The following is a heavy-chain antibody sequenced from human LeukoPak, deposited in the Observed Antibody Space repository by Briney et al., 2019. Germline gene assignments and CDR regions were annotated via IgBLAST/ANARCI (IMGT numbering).Heavy chain of an antibody. V-gene: IGHV4-4*02. CDR3: ARVGGYYDILTGYQYYFDY. Sequence: SGTLSLTCTVSGDSISTSYWWNWVRQPPGQGLEWIGEIYHSGSTNYNPSLKSRVAVSVDKSKNQFSLKLNSVTAADTAVYYCARVGGYYDILTGYQYYFDYWGQGTLVTVSS. J-gene: IGHJ4*02. D-gene: IGHD3-9*01. CDR1: GDSISTSYW. CDR2: IYHSGST.